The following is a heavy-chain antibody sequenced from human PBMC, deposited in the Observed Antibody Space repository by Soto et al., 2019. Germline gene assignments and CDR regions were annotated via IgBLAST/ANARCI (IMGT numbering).Heavy chain of an antibody. CDR1: GFTFSNAW. V-gene: IGHV3-15*07. D-gene: IGHD5-12*01. J-gene: IGHJ6*02. CDR2: IKSKTDGGTT. Sequence: EVQLVESGGGLVKPGGSLRLSCAASGFTFSNAWMNWVRQAPGKGLEWVGRIKSKTDGGTTDYAAPVKGRFTISRDDSKNTLYLQMNSLKTEDTAVYYCTTGGPYSGYDTYYYYYGMDVWGQGTTVTVSS. CDR3: TTGGPYSGYDTYYYYYGMDV.